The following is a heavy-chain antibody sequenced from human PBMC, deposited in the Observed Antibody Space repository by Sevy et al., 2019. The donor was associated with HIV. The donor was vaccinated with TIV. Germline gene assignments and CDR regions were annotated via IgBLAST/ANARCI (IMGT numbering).Heavy chain of an antibody. D-gene: IGHD3-22*01. J-gene: IGHJ3*02. Sequence: GGSLRLSSAASGFTFSSYSMSWVRQAPGKGLEWVSSISSSSSYIYYADSVKGRFTISRDNAKNSLYLQMNSLRAEDTAVYYCARDRNYYDSSGYYSVGAFDIWGQGTMVTVSS. CDR2: ISSSSSYI. CDR3: ARDRNYYDSSGYYSVGAFDI. CDR1: GFTFSSYS. V-gene: IGHV3-21*01.